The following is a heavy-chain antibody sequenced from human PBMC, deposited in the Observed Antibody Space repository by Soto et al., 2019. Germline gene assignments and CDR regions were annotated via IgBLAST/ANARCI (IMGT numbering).Heavy chain of an antibody. CDR2: IYPGDSDT. D-gene: IGHD1-7*01. J-gene: IGHJ5*02. CDR3: ARVGSLSGTNVWFDP. V-gene: IGHV5-51*01. Sequence: SGESLKISCKAFRYSFTDYWIGWVRQMPGKGLEWMGFIYPGDSDTRYSPSFQGQVTISADKSISTAYLQWSSLKASDSAIYYCARVGSLSGTNVWFDPWGQGTLVTVSS. CDR1: RYSFTDYW.